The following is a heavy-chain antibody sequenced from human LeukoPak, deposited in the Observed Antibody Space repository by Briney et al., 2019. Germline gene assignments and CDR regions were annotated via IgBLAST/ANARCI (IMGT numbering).Heavy chain of an antibody. CDR3: AKAKKQWLLDY. J-gene: IGHJ4*02. V-gene: IGHV3-23*01. CDR1: GFTFSSYA. CDR2: ISGSGGST. Sequence: GGSLRLSCAAPGFTFSSYAMSWVRQAPGKGLEWVSAISGSGGSTYYADSVKGRFTISRDNSKNTLYLRMNSLRAEDTAVYYCAKAKKQWLLDYWGQGTLVTVSS. D-gene: IGHD6-19*01.